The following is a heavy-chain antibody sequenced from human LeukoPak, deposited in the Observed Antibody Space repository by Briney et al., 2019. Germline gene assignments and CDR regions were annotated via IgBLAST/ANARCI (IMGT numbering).Heavy chain of an antibody. CDR1: GFTFDDYT. CDR2: ISWDGGST. D-gene: IGHD1-26*01. V-gene: IGHV3-43*01. J-gene: IGHJ4*02. CDR3: AKDKGPSGSPFDY. Sequence: GGSLRLSCAASGFTFDDYTMHWVRQAPGKGLEWVSLISWDGGSTYYADSVKGRFTISRDNSENSLYLQMNSLRTEDTALYYCAKDKGPSGSPFDYWGQGTLVTVSS.